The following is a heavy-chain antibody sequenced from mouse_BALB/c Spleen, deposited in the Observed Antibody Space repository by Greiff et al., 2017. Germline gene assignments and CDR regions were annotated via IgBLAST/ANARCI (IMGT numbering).Heavy chain of an antibody. CDR1: GYTFTSYW. Sequence: QVQLQQPGAELVKPGASVKMSCKASGYTFTSYWMHWVKQRPGQGLEWIGVIDPSDSYTSYNQKFKGKATLTVDTSSSTAYMQLSSLTSEDSAVYYCTRSEGNPYAMDYWGQGTSVTVSS. CDR3: TRSEGNPYAMDY. D-gene: IGHD2-1*01. J-gene: IGHJ4*01. CDR2: IDPSDSYT. V-gene: IGHV1S127*01.